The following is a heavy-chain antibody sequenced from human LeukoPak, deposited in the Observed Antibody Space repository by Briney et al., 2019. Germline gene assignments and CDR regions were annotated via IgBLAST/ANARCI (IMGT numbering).Heavy chain of an antibody. CDR3: ARVFYYDTSGHNWFDS. D-gene: IGHD3-22*01. V-gene: IGHV1-2*02. CDR1: GYTFTGYY. J-gene: IGHJ5*01. Sequence: GASVKVSCKASGYTFTGYYMHWVRQAPGQGLEWMGWINPNSGGTNYAQKFQGRVTMTRDTSISTAYMELRRLRFDDTAIYYCARVFYYDTSGHNWFDSWGQGTLVTVSS. CDR2: INPNSGGT.